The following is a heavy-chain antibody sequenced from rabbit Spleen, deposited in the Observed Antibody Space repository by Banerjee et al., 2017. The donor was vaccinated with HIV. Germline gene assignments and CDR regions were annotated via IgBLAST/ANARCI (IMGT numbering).Heavy chain of an antibody. Sequence: QEHLKESGGGLVQPGGSLTLTCTASGFSFSSGYDMCWVRQAPGKGLEWIACIGTGVGDTYYANWAKGRFTISKTSSTTVTLQVTSLTAADTATYFCARETWGSTGNYGLWGQGTLVTVS. J-gene: IGHJ3*01. CDR1: GFSFSSGYD. D-gene: IGHD7-1*01. V-gene: IGHV1S45*01. CDR3: ARETWGSTGNYGL. CDR2: IGTGVGDT.